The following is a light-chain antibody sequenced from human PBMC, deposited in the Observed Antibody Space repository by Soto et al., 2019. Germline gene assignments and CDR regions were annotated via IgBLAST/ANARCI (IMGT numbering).Light chain of an antibody. J-gene: IGKJ4*02. V-gene: IGKV1-33*01. CDR1: QDISNY. CDR3: QQLVSYPQ. CDR2: DAS. Sequence: DIQMTQSPSSLSASVGDRVTITCQASQDISNYLNWYQQKPGTAPKLLIYDASNLETGVPSRFSGSGSGTDFTFTISSLQPEDIATYYCQQLVSYPQFGGGTKVDIK.